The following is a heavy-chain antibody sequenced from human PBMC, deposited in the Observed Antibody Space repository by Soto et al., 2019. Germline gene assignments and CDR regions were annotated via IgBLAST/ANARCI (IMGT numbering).Heavy chain of an antibody. CDR1: GGTFSSYA. Sequence: QVQLVQSGAEVKKPGSSVKVSCKASGGTFSSYAISWVRQAPGQGLEWMGGIIPIFGTANYAQKFQGRVTINAAKSTSTACMELSSLRSEDTAVYYCPSANWALGRHYYDSSGYYPPQSFDYWGQGTLVTVSS. D-gene: IGHD3-22*01. CDR3: PSANWALGRHYYDSSGYYPPQSFDY. J-gene: IGHJ4*02. CDR2: IIPIFGTA. V-gene: IGHV1-69*06.